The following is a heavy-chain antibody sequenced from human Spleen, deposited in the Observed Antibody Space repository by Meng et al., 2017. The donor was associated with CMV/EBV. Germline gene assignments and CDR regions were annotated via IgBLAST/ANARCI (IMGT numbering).Heavy chain of an antibody. V-gene: IGHV4-4*02. CDR3: ARIERRRILKYCGSDCSTTDY. J-gene: IGHJ4*02. Sequence: SGNVWTWVLQVPGKGPEWIGEIYHSGSTNYNPSLKSLVTISVDKVKNQFSLKLGSVTAADTAVYYCARIERRRILKYCGSDCSTTDYWGQGTLVTVSS. CDR2: IYHSGST. D-gene: IGHD2-21*02. CDR1: SGNV.